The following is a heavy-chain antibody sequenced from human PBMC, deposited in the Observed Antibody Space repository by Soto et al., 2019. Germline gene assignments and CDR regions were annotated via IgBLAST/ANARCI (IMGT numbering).Heavy chain of an antibody. D-gene: IGHD6-13*01. CDR1: GFTFSSYG. CDR3: AKMMEAAGTRWFDP. Sequence: QVQLVESGGGVVQPGRSLRLSCAASGFTFSSYGMRWVRQAPGKGLEWVAVISYDGSNKYYADSVKGRFTISRDNSKNTLYLQMNSLRAEETAVYYCAKMMEAAGTRWFDPWGQGTLVTVSS. J-gene: IGHJ5*02. CDR2: ISYDGSNK. V-gene: IGHV3-30*18.